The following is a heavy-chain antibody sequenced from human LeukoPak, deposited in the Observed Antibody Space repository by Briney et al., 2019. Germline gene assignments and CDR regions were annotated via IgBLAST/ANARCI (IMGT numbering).Heavy chain of an antibody. V-gene: IGHV1-24*01. D-gene: IGHD6-13*01. CDR1: GYTLTELS. CDR3: ATAGGGGSSWDPYYYYMDV. J-gene: IGHJ6*03. Sequence: ASAKVSCKVSGYTLTELSMHWVRQAPGKGLEWMGGFDPEDGETIYAQKFQGRVTMTEDTSTDTAYMELSSLRSEDTAVYYCATAGGGGSSWDPYYYYMDVWGKGTTVTVSS. CDR2: FDPEDGET.